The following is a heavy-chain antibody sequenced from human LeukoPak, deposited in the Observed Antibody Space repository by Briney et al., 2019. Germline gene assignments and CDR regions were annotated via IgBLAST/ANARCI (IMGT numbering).Heavy chain of an antibody. CDR3: AGDSPEYLVAATEVLADY. V-gene: IGHV1-18*01. J-gene: IGHJ4*02. Sequence: ASVKVSCKASGYTFTSYGISWLRQAPGQGLEWMGWISAYNGNTNYAQKLQGRVTMTTDTSTSTAYMELRRLRSDDTAVYYCAGDSPEYLVAATEVLADYWGQGTLVTVSS. D-gene: IGHD6-13*01. CDR2: ISAYNGNT. CDR1: GYTFTSYG.